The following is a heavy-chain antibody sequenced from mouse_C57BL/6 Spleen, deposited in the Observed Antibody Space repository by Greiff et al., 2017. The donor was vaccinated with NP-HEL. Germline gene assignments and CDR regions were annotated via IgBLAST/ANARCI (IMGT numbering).Heavy chain of an antibody. CDR3: RSSYGAMDY. J-gene: IGHJ4*01. CDR2: IRNKANNHAT. D-gene: IGHD1-1*01. V-gene: IGHV6-6*01. Sequence: EVQLVESGGGLVQPGGSMKLSCAASGFTFSDAWMDWVRQSPEKGLEWVAEIRNKANNHATYYAESVKGRFTITRDDSKSSDCLQMNSLSAEDTASYYYRSSYGAMDYWGQGTSVTVSS. CDR1: GFTFSDAW.